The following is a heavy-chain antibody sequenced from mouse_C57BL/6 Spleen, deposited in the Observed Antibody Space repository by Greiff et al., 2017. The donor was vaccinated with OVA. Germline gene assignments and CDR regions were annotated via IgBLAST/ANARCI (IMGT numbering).Heavy chain of an antibody. D-gene: IGHD1-1*01. CDR2: INPNNGGT. V-gene: IGHV1-22*01. CDR1: GYTFTDYN. CDR3: ARSEYYGSSDGDYAMDD. Sequence: VQLQQSGPELVKPGASVKMSCKASGYTFTDYNMHWVKQSHGKSLEWIGYINPNNGGTSYNQQFTGKATLTVNKTSSTAYMELRSLTSEDSAVYYCARSEYYGSSDGDYAMDDWGQGTSVTVSS. J-gene: IGHJ4*01.